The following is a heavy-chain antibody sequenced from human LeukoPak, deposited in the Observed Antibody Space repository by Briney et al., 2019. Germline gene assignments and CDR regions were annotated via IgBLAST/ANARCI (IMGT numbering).Heavy chain of an antibody. V-gene: IGHV3-48*03. D-gene: IGHD1/OR15-1a*01. CDR1: GFTFSSYE. Sequence: GGSLRLSCAASGFTFSSYEMNWVRQAPGKGLEWVSYISSSGSTIYYADSVKGRFTISRDNAKNSLYLQMNSLRAEDTAVYYCARDLGEQYYYYMDVWGKGTTVTISS. CDR2: ISSSGSTI. J-gene: IGHJ6*03. CDR3: ARDLGEQYYYYMDV.